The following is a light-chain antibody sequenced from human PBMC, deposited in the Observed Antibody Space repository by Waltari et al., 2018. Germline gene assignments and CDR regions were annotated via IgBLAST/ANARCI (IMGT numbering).Light chain of an antibody. V-gene: IGLV2-14*03. Sequence: QSALTQPASVSGSPGQSITISCTGTSSDVGAYNYVSWYQQHPGKAPKLIIFDVSNRLSGVSSRFSGSKSCNTASLTISGLQADDEADYYCSSYISSSTLELFGGGTSLTVL. CDR3: SSYISSSTLEL. CDR2: DVS. J-gene: IGLJ2*01. CDR1: SSDVGAYNY.